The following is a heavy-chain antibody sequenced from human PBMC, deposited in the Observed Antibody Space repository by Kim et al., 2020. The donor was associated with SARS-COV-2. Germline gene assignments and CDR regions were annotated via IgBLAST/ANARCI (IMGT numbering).Heavy chain of an antibody. V-gene: IGHV3-11*06. D-gene: IGHD3-3*01. J-gene: IGHJ2*01. CDR1: GFTFSDYY. CDR2: ISSSSSYT. CDR3: ARGNGGTIFGVVTPNWYFDL. Sequence: GGSLRLSCAASGFTFSDYYMSWIRQAPGKGLEWVSYISSSSSYTNYADSVKGRFTISRDNAKNSLYLQMNSLRAEDTAVYYCARGNGGTIFGVVTPNWYFDLWGRGTLVTVSS.